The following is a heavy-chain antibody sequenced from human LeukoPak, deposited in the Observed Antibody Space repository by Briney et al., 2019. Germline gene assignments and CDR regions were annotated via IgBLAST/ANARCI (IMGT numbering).Heavy chain of an antibody. V-gene: IGHV3-49*03. CDR1: GFTFGDYA. Sequence: GGSLRLSCTASGFTFGDYAMSWLRQAPGKGLEWVGFIRSKAYGGTTEYAASVKGRFTISRDDSKSIAYLQMNSLKTEDTAVYYCTRVAAAATNYYYYYYMDVWGKGTTVTVSS. J-gene: IGHJ6*03. D-gene: IGHD6-13*01. CDR2: IRSKAYGGTT. CDR3: TRVAAAATNYYYYYYMDV.